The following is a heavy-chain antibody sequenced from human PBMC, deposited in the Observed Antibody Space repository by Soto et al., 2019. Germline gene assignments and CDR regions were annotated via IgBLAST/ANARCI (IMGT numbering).Heavy chain of an antibody. CDR2: ISYDGSNK. CDR3: AKDDDTYSNYEYYFDY. Sequence: GGSLRLSCAASGFTFSSYGMHWVRQAPGKGLEWVAVISYDGSNKYYADSVKGRFTISRDNSKNTLYLQMNSLRAEDTAVYYCAKDDDTYSNYEYYFDYWGQGTLVTVSS. CDR1: GFTFSSYG. D-gene: IGHD4-4*01. J-gene: IGHJ4*02. V-gene: IGHV3-30*18.